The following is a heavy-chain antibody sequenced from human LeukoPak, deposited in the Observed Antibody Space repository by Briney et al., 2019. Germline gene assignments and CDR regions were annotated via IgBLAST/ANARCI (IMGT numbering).Heavy chain of an antibody. V-gene: IGHV5-51*01. CDR2: VYPSDSDSDT. D-gene: IGHD3-10*01. CDR1: GYSFTSYW. CDR3: ARRDYYGSGSYWGALDY. J-gene: IGHJ4*02. Sequence: GESLKISCKGSGYSFTSYWIGWVRQMPGKGLEWMGVVYPSDSDSDTKYSPSFQGQVTISADKSISTAYLQWSSLKASDTAIYYCARRDYYGSGSYWGALDYWGQGTLVTVSS.